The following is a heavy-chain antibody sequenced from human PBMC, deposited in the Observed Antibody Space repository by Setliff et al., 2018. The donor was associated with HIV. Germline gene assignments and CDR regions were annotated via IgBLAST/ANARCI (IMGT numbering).Heavy chain of an antibody. CDR1: GYSISSGYF. CDR2: IYHNGIT. CDR3: ARGRLETTDD. J-gene: IGHJ4*02. D-gene: IGHD3-10*01. V-gene: IGHV4-38-2*02. Sequence: LSLTCNVSGYSISSGYFWGWIRQPPGKGLEWIGTIYHNGITYYNPSLKSRVAISVDTSKNHFSLKVRSVTAADTAVYYCARGRLETTDDWGQGMLVTVSS.